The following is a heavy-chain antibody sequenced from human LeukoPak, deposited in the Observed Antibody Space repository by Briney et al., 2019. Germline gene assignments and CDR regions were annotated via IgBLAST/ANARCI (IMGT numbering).Heavy chain of an antibody. J-gene: IGHJ4*02. CDR2: FSRSGPDT. D-gene: IGHD6-13*01. V-gene: IGHV3-23*01. Sequence: GGSLRLSCAASGFTFGSSAMSWVRQAPGKGPEWISTFSRSGPDTYYADSVKGRFTIFRDNSKNSLYLQMNSLRAEDTAVYYCAKGSLGSWYYFDYWGQGTLVTVSS. CDR1: GFTFGSSA. CDR3: AKGSLGSWYYFDY.